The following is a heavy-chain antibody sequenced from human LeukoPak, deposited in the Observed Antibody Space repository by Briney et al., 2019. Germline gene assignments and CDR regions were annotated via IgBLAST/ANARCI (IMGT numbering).Heavy chain of an antibody. J-gene: IGHJ4*02. V-gene: IGHV4-34*01. D-gene: IGHD3-10*01. CDR2: INHSGST. Sequence: PSETLSLTCAVYGGSFSGYYWSWIRQPPGKGLAWIGEINHSGSTNFNPSLKSRVTISVDTSKNQFSLKLSSVTAADTAVYYCARGYGSGSYLPFDYWGQGTLVTVSS. CDR1: GGSFSGYY. CDR3: ARGYGSGSYLPFDY.